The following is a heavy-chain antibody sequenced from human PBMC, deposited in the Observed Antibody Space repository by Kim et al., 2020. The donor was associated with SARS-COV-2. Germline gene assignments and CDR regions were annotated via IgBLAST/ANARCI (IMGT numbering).Heavy chain of an antibody. CDR2: ISVTDAI. J-gene: IGHJ4*02. CDR1: GFTFTTYN. CDR3: ARDWNWGIDV. D-gene: IGHD7-27*01. V-gene: IGHV3-48*02. Sequence: GGSLRLSCAASGFTFTTYNMNWVRQAPGKGLEWISYISVTDAIYYADSVKGRFTISRDYAKNSLDLKMNSLRDEDTAVYYCARDWNWGIDVWGQGTLVTV.